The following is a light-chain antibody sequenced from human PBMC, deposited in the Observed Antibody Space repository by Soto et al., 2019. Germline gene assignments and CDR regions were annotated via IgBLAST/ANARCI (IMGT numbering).Light chain of an antibody. CDR2: AAS. CDR3: RQFNSFPNT. CDR1: QDISDY. J-gene: IGKJ2*01. Sequence: DIPLTQSPSLLSASVGDRVTITCRASQDISDYLAWYQQKPGNAPKVVIYAASTLPTGVPARFSGSGSGTEFSLTINSLQPEDFATYYCRQFNSFPNTFGQGT. V-gene: IGKV1-9*01.